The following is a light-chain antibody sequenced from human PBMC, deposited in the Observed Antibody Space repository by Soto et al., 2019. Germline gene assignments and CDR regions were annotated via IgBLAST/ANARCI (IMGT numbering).Light chain of an antibody. CDR2: DVN. J-gene: IGLJ1*01. CDR3: SSYAGSNNYV. CDR1: NSDVGGYNY. Sequence: QSVLTQPPSASGSPGQSVTISCTGTNSDVGGYNYVSWYQQHPGKAPKLIIYDVNKRPPGVPDRFSGSKSSNTASLTVSGLQAEDEADFYCSSYAGSNNYVFGTGTTLPVL. V-gene: IGLV2-8*01.